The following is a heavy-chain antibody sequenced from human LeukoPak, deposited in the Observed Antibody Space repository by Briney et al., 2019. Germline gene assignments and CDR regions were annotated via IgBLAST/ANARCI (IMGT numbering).Heavy chain of an antibody. D-gene: IGHD5-24*01. V-gene: IGHV3-7*05. J-gene: IGHJ4*02. CDR1: GFTFRSYW. CDR3: AANDGPFDF. CDR2: IKQEGNEK. Sequence: PGGSLRLSCAASGFTFRSYWMSWVRQAPGKGLEFVANIKQEGNEKYYVDSVKGRFTISRDNAKNSLYLQMNGLRAEDTAVYYCAANDGPFDFWGQGTLVTVSA.